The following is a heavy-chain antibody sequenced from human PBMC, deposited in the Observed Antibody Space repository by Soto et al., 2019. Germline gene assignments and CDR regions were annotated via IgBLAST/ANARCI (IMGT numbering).Heavy chain of an antibody. CDR1: SDSISSDKW. CDR3: ARAADLSGYADY. V-gene: IGHV4-4*02. CDR2: IYHSGST. D-gene: IGHD5-12*01. J-gene: IGHJ4*02. Sequence: QVQLQESGPGLVKPSGTLSLTCTVSSDSISSDKWWTWVRQPPGKGLVWMGEIYHSGSTNYNPSLKSRVTISVDKSKNQFSLELSSVTAADTAMYYCARAADLSGYADYWGQGTLVTVSS.